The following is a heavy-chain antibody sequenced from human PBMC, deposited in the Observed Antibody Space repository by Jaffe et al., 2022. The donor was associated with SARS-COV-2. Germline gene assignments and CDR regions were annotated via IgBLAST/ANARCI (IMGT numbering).Heavy chain of an antibody. D-gene: IGHD2-15*01. CDR1: GFTFRSHA. V-gene: IGHV3-23*01. Sequence: EVQLLESGGGPVQPGGSLRLSCTASGFTFRSHAMSWVRQAPGKGLEWVSGIFGSGGSTFYADSMRGRFTISRDNSKSTVYLQMNSLRAEDTAVYYCAKHTEQIVYDAMDVWGQGTTVTVSS. CDR2: IFGSGGST. J-gene: IGHJ6*02. CDR3: AKHTEQIVYDAMDV.